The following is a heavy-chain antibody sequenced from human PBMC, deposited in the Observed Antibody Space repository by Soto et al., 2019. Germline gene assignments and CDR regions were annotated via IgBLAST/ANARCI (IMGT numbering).Heavy chain of an antibody. J-gene: IGHJ4*02. CDR2: IYYSGST. V-gene: IGHV4-39*01. CDR3: ARLRPEYSSSWYFDY. D-gene: IGHD6-13*01. CDR1: GGSISSSSYY. Sequence: PSETLSLTCTVSGGSISSSSYYWGWIRQPPGKGLEWIGSIYYSGSTYYNPSLKSRVTISVDTSKNQFSLKLSSVTAADTAVYYCARLRPEYSSSWYFDYWGQGTLVTVSS.